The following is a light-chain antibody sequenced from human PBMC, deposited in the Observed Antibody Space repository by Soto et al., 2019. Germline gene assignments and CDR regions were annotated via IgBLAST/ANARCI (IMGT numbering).Light chain of an antibody. Sequence: DIQMAQSPSTLSASVGGRVTVTCRASQSISTWLAWYQQKVGKAPKLLIYKASSLQSGVPSRFSGSGAGTEFNLTISSLQPDDFATYYCQQYESYPWTFGQGTKGDIK. CDR2: KAS. CDR3: QQYESYPWT. V-gene: IGKV1-5*03. CDR1: QSISTW. J-gene: IGKJ1*01.